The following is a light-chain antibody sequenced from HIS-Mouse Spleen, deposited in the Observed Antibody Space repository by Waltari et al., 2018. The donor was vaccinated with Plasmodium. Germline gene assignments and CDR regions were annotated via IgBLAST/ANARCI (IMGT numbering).Light chain of an antibody. J-gene: IGKJ1*01. CDR3: QQYNNWPWT. Sequence: EIVMTQSPATLSVSPGERATLSCRASKSVSSNLAWDQQKPGQDPSLRIYGASTRATGIPARFSGSGSGTEFTLTISSLQSEDFAVYYCQQYNNWPWTFGQGTKVEIK. V-gene: IGKV3-15*01. CDR1: KSVSSN. CDR2: GAS.